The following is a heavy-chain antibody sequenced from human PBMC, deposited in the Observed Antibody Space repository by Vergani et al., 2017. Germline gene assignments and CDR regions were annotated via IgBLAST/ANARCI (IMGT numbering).Heavy chain of an antibody. J-gene: IGHJ4*02. D-gene: IGHD7-27*01. Sequence: QVTLKESGPALVKPTQTLTLTCTFSGFSLSTSGMRVSWIRQPPGKALEWLARIDWDDDKFYSTSLKTRLTISKDTSKNQVVLTMTNMDPVDTATYYCARSSNWGSTCFDCWGQGTLVTVSA. CDR2: IDWDDDK. CDR1: GFSLSTSGMR. CDR3: ARSSNWGSTCFDC. V-gene: IGHV2-70*04.